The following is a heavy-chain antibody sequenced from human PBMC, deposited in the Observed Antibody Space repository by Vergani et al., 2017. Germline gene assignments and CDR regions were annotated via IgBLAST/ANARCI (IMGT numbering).Heavy chain of an antibody. Sequence: QVQLQESGPGLVKPSETLSITCTVSGGSISSYYWSWIRQPPGKGLEWIGYIYYSGSTNYNPSLTSRVTISVDTSKKQFSLMLSSVTAAATAVYYCARGFYGGNSCAYYWGQGTLVTVSS. D-gene: IGHD4-23*01. CDR1: GGSISSYY. CDR3: ARGFYGGNSCAYY. CDR2: IYYSGST. J-gene: IGHJ4*02. V-gene: IGHV4-59*01.